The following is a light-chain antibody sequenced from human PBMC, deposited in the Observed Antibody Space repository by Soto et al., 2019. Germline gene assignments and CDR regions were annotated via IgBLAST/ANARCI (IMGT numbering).Light chain of an antibody. Sequence: QSALTQPASVSGSPGQSITISCTGTSSDVGGYNYVSWYQQHPGIAPKLLIYRPSGVSTRFSGSKSGNTASLTISGLQAEDEADYHCSSYTSASTLLYLFGTGTKLTVL. V-gene: IGLV2-14*01. CDR1: SSDVGGYNY. CDR3: SSYTSASTLLYL. J-gene: IGLJ1*01.